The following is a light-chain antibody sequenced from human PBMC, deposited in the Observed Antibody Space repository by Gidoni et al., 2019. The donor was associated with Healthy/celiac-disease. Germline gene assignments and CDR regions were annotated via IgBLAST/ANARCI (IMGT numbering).Light chain of an antibody. J-gene: IGLJ2*01. CDR3: SSYTSSSTYVV. CDR2: EVS. V-gene: IGLV2-14*01. Sequence: QSALTQPASVSGSPGKPITISCTGTSSDVGGYHYGCWYQQHPGKAAKLMIYEVSNRPSGVSTRFSGSKSGNTASLTISGLQAADEANYYCSSYTSSSTYVVFGGGTKLTVL. CDR1: SSDVGGYHY.